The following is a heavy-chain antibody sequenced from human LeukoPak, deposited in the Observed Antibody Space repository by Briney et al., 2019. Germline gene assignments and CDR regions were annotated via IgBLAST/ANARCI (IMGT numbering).Heavy chain of an antibody. Sequence: GGSLRLSCAASGFIFSSYGMSWVRQAPGKGLEWVSAISGSGGSTYYADSVKGRFTISRDNSKNTLYLQMNSLRAEDTAVYYCAKDGSSSWYLGGGLNYWGQGTLVTVSS. D-gene: IGHD6-13*01. V-gene: IGHV3-23*01. J-gene: IGHJ4*02. CDR1: GFIFSSYG. CDR2: ISGSGGST. CDR3: AKDGSSSWYLGGGLNY.